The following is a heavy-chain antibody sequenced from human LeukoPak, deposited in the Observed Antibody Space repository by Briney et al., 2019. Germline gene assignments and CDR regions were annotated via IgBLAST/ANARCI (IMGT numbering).Heavy chain of an antibody. D-gene: IGHD4-17*01. Sequence: ASVKVSCKASGYAFTGYYMHWVRQAPGQGLEWIGWINPNSGGTNYAQKFQGWVTMTRDTSISTAYMELSRLRSDDTAVYYCARGDYGDYDYWGQGTLVTVSS. J-gene: IGHJ4*02. V-gene: IGHV1-2*04. CDR1: GYAFTGYY. CDR3: ARGDYGDYDY. CDR2: INPNSGGT.